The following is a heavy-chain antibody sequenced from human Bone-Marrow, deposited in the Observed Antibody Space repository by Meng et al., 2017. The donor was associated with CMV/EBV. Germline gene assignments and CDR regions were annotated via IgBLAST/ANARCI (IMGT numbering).Heavy chain of an antibody. J-gene: IGHJ6*02. CDR1: GFPFSRYW. CDR2: INQDENKK. Sequence: GESLKISCEASGFPFSRYWMSWVRQAPGKGLEWVANINQDENKKYYVDSVKGRFTISRDNAKNSLYLQMNSLRAEDTAVYYCARDSQIVVVPAANVAADYYGMYVWGQGTTVTVSS. CDR3: ARDSQIVVVPAANVAADYYGMYV. D-gene: IGHD2-2*01. V-gene: IGHV3-7*03.